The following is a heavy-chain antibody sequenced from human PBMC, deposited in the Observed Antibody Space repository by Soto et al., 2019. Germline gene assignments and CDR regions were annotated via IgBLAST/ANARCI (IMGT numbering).Heavy chain of an antibody. J-gene: IGHJ6*03. CDR2: INHSGST. V-gene: IGHV4-34*01. CDR3: ARVGSYLTYGIAAAGAYYYYMDV. D-gene: IGHD6-13*01. CDR1: GGSLSGYY. Sequence: TSETLSLTCAVYGGSLSGYYWSWIRQPPGKGLEWIGEINHSGSTNYNPSLKSRVTISVDTSKNQFSLKLSSVTAADTAVYYCARVGSYLTYGIAAAGAYYYYMDVWGKGTTVTVSS.